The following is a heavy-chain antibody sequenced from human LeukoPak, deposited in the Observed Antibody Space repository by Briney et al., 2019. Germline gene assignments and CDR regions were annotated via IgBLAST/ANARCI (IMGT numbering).Heavy chain of an antibody. CDR1: GFTFKSNY. Sequence: PGGSLRLSCAASGFTFKSNYMSWVRQTPGKGLEWVSSIHSNGNTDYADSVKGCFTISRDYSRNTVYLQMNSLRAEDTAVYYCARESEFGELFPYAFDIWGQGTVVTVSS. CDR2: IHSNGNT. J-gene: IGHJ3*02. CDR3: ARESEFGELFPYAFDI. D-gene: IGHD3-10*01. V-gene: IGHV3-53*01.